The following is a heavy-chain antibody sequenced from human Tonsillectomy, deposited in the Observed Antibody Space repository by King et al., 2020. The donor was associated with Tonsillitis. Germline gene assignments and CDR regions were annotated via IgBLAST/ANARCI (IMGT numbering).Heavy chain of an antibody. Sequence: VQLVESGGGVVQPGRSLRLSCAASGFTFSSYGMHWVRQAPGKGLVWGAGIWYDGSNKYYSDSVKGRFTISKDNSKNTLFLQMNSLRAEDTAVYYCARGYYDGSGYYLGDYWGQGTLVTVSS. V-gene: IGHV3-33*08. J-gene: IGHJ4*02. D-gene: IGHD3-22*01. CDR3: ARGYYDGSGYYLGDY. CDR1: GFTFSSYG. CDR2: IWYDGSNK.